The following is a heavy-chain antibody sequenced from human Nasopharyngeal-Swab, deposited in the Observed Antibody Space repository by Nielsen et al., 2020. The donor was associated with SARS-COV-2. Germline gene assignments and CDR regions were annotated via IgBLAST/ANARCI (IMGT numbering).Heavy chain of an antibody. V-gene: IGHV3-7*01. D-gene: IGHD3-3*01. CDR2: IKQDGSEI. J-gene: IGHJ4*02. Sequence: GGSLRLSCAASGFTFSNYGMSWVRPAPGNGLEWVANIKQDGSEIYYMDSLKGRFTISRDNAKNSLYLQMNSLRAEDTSVYYCARLKYDFWNGPPEDYWGQGTLVTVSS. CDR3: ARLKYDFWNGPPEDY. CDR1: GFTFSNYG.